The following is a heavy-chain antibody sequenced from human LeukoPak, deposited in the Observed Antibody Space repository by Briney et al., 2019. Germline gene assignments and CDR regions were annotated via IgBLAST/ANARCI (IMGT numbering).Heavy chain of an antibody. V-gene: IGHV4-59*01. CDR2: IYYSGST. CDR3: ARDGMVRGVKDYYGMDV. Sequence: PSETLSLTCTVSGGPISSYYWSWIRQPPGKGLEWIGYIYYSGSTNYNPSLKSRVTISVDTSKNQFSLKLSSVTAADTAVYYCARDGMVRGVKDYYGMDVWGQGTTVTVSS. CDR1: GGPISSYY. D-gene: IGHD3-10*01. J-gene: IGHJ6*02.